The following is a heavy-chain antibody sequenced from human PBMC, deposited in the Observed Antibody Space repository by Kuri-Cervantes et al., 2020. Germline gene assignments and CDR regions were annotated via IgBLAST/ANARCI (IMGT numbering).Heavy chain of an antibody. CDR1: GFTFSSYA. J-gene: IGHJ4*02. CDR2: ISYDGSNK. D-gene: IGHD3-10*01. V-gene: IGHV3-30*07. CDR3: ARALTSRYLVDL. Sequence: GESLKISCAASGFTFSSYAMHWVRQAPGKGLEWVAVISYDGSNKYYADSVRGRFTISRDNAKKSLFLEMSSLRVEDTGVYYCARALTSRYLVDLWGQGTLVTVSS.